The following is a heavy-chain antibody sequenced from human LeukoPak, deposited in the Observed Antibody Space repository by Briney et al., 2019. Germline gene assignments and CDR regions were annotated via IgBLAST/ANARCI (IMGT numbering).Heavy chain of an antibody. V-gene: IGHV1-3*01. D-gene: IGHD6-19*01. CDR1: GYTFTSYA. J-gene: IGHJ4*02. Sequence: ASVKVSCKASGYTFTSYAMHWVRQAPGQRLEWMGWINAGDGNTKYSQKFQGRVTITRDTSASTAYMELSSLRSEDTAVYYCARPRRYSSGWYYFDYWGQGTLVTVSS. CDR3: ARPRRYSSGWYYFDY. CDR2: INAGDGNT.